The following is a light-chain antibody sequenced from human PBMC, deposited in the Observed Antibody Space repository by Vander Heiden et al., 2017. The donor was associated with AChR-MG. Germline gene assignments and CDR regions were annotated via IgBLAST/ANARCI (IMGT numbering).Light chain of an antibody. J-gene: IGKJ1*01. V-gene: IGKV1-39*01. CDR3: QQGYRPPWT. Sequence: DIQMTQSPPSLSASVGSRVSITCRASQTVSTYLNWYQHKPGKAPELLTYGASNLQSGVPSRFAGSGSGTDFTLTISSLQPEDVATYYCQQGYRPPWTFGLGTKVEIK. CDR2: GAS. CDR1: QTVSTY.